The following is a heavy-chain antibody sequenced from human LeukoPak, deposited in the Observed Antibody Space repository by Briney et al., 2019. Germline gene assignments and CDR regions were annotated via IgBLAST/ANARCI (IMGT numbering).Heavy chain of an antibody. CDR2: ISTSSTYI. Sequence: TGGSLRLSCAASGFTFSSYSMNWVRQAPGKGLEWVSSISTSSTYIYYADSVTGRFTISRDNAKNSLYLQMNSLRAEDTAVYYCARDNRDAFDIWSQGTMVTVSS. CDR3: ARDNRDAFDI. V-gene: IGHV3-21*01. D-gene: IGHD1-14*01. CDR1: GFTFSSYS. J-gene: IGHJ3*02.